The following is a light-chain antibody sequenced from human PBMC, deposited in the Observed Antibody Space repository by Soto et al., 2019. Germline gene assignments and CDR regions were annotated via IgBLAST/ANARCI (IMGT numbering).Light chain of an antibody. Sequence: QSVLTQPASVSGSPGQSITISCTGTSSDVGAYNYVSWYQLHPGKAPKLMIYEVSNRPSGVSNRFSGSKSGNTASLTISGLQAEDEADYYCSSYTSSSTLVVFGGGTPLTVL. CDR2: EVS. CDR1: SSDVGAYNY. J-gene: IGLJ2*01. V-gene: IGLV2-14*01. CDR3: SSYTSSSTLVV.